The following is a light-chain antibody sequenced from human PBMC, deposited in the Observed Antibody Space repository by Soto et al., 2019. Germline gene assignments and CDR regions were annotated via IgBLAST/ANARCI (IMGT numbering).Light chain of an antibody. Sequence: EIVLTQSPGTLSLSPGERATLSCRASQSVSSSYLAWYQQKPGQAPRLLLYGASSRATGIPDRFSGSGSGTDFTLTISRLEPDDFAVYYCQQYGSSPQTFGQGTTVEIK. J-gene: IGKJ1*01. V-gene: IGKV3-20*01. CDR3: QQYGSSPQT. CDR2: GAS. CDR1: QSVSSSY.